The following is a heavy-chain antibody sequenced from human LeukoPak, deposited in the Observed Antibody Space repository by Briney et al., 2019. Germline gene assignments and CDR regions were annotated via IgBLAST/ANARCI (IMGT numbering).Heavy chain of an antibody. CDR3: ARGTYRSSSPSIGMPYYLDY. CDR2: ISSSGSYI. CDR1: GFTFTRYS. J-gene: IGHJ4*02. V-gene: IGHV3-21*01. Sequence: SPGGSLRLSCAASGFTFTRYSMNWVRQAPGKGLEWVSSISSSGSYIFYAQSVEGRFIISRDNAKNSHYLQMNSLRVDDTAVYFCARGTYRSSSPSIGMPYYLDYWGQGILVTVSS. D-gene: IGHD6-6*01.